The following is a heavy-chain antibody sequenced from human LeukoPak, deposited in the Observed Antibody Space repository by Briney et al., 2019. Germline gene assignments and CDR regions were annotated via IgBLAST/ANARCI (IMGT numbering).Heavy chain of an antibody. CDR3: SGDHPPYGVDV. CDR2: IRSKPNSYAT. V-gene: IGHV3-73*01. Sequence: GGSLKLSCAASDFTFSGSTIHWVRQASGKGLEWVGRIRSKPNSYATAYAASVKGRFTISRDDSKNTAYLQMNSLKTEDTAVYYFSGDHPPYGVDVWGQGTTVTVSS. D-gene: IGHD4-17*01. CDR1: DFTFSGST. J-gene: IGHJ6*02.